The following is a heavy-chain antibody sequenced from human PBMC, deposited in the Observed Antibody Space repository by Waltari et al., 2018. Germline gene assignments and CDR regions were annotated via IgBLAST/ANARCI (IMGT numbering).Heavy chain of an antibody. CDR1: GYTFTSYP. CDR3: ARDHTNYNFWSGQSITFGMDV. J-gene: IGHJ6*02. D-gene: IGHD3-3*01. V-gene: IGHV1-3*04. Sequence: QVHLVQSGAEVKKPGASVKVSCKASGYTFTSYPMHWVRQAPRKRPEWMAWIKTGNGDTKYAQRFQGRVTITRDTSASTAYMELSSLRSEDTAVYYCARDHTNYNFWSGQSITFGMDVWGQGTTVTVSS. CDR2: IKTGNGDT.